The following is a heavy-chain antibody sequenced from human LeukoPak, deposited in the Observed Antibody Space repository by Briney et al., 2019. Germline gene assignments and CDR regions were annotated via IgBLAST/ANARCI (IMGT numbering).Heavy chain of an antibody. Sequence: GGSLRLSCAASGFTFSDYNMNWARQPPGKGLEWLSCISSSSTSIYYAASVKGRFTISRDNARNSLYLQMSSLRGDDTAVYYCARAYNKYTYGYHFWGQGTLVTVPS. D-gene: IGHD5-18*01. CDR2: ISSSSTSI. CDR1: GFTFSDYN. CDR3: ARAYNKYTYGYHF. J-gene: IGHJ4*02. V-gene: IGHV3-48*01.